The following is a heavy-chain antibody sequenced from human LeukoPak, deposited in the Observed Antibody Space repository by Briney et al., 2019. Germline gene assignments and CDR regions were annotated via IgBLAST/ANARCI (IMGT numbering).Heavy chain of an antibody. V-gene: IGHV4-34*01. J-gene: IGHJ4*02. CDR3: AINDGSGSYYKSDY. Sequence: SETLSLTCAVYGGSFSGYYWSWVRQFPGKGLESIGEVSYSGSTNYNPSLKSRVTISIDTSKNQFSLKMRSVTDADTAVYYCAINDGSGSYYKSDYWGRGTLVTVSS. D-gene: IGHD3-10*01. CDR1: GGSFSGYY. CDR2: VSYSGST.